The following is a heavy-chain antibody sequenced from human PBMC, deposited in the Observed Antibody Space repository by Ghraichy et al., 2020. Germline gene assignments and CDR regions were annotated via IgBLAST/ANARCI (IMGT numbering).Heavy chain of an antibody. D-gene: IGHD3-22*01. CDR3: ASPYYYDSSGLFDP. J-gene: IGHJ5*02. CDR2: INHSGST. V-gene: IGHV4-34*01. Sequence: SETLSLTCAVYGGSFSGYYWSWIRQPPGKGLEWIGEINHSGSTNYNPSLKSRVTISVDTSKNQFSLKLSSVTAADTAVYYCASPYYYDSSGLFDPWGQGTLVTVSS. CDR1: GGSFSGYY.